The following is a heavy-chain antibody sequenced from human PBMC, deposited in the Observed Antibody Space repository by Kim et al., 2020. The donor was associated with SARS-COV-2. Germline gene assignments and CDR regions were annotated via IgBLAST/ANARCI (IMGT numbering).Heavy chain of an antibody. D-gene: IGHD5-12*01. Sequence: YAQKRQGRVTMTTDTSTSTAYMELRSLRSDDTAVYYCARARGGSSGYEDYWGQGTLVTVSS. V-gene: IGHV1-18*01. CDR3: ARARGGSSGYEDY. J-gene: IGHJ4*02.